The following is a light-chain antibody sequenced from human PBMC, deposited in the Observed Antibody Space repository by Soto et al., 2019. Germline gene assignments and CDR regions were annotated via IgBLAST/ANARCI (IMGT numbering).Light chain of an antibody. V-gene: IGKV4-1*01. J-gene: IGKJ1*01. CDR2: WAS. Sequence: ILLTHSPDSLAVALVERATIICRPSQPVLYSYNYKNYLDWYQQKPGQPPKLLIYWASTRESGVPARFSGSGSGTDFTLTISSLQAEDVAAYYCQQYYSTPWTFGQGTKVDIK. CDR1: QPVLYSYNYKNY. CDR3: QQYYSTPWT.